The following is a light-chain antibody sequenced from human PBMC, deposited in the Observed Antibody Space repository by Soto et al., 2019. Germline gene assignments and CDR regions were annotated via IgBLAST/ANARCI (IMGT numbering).Light chain of an antibody. CDR3: GSYTVSDIFV. CDR1: SSDVGGYNY. V-gene: IGLV2-8*01. J-gene: IGLJ2*01. Sequence: QSVLTQPPSASGSPGQSVTISCTGTSSDVGGYNYVSWYQQHPGKAPKLMIYEVNKRPSGVPDRFSGSKSGNTASLTVSGLQADDEADYYCGSYTVSDIFVFGGGTKLTVL. CDR2: EVN.